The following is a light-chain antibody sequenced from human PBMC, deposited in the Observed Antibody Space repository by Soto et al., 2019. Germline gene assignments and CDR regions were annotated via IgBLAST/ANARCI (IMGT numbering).Light chain of an antibody. CDR1: ESVSSSS. V-gene: IGKV3-20*01. CDR2: GAS. Sequence: EFLLTQSPGTLSLSPGEIATLSCRSIESVSSSSLAWYHQKPGQAPRLLIYGASSRATGIPDSFSGSGSATDFPLTISRLEPEDFEVYYCQHYGSASLTFGGGTKVDIK. J-gene: IGKJ4*01. CDR3: QHYGSASLT.